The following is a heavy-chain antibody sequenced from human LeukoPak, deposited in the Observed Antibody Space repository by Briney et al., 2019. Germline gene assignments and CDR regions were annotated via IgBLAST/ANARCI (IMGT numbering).Heavy chain of an antibody. J-gene: IGHJ3*02. Sequence: PGGSLRLSCAASGFTFRDYFMSWIRQAPGKGLEWVAYTNTAGNTIYYADSMKGRSTISRDNAKNSLYLQMNTLRAEDTAVYYCARATYDSSAVDAFDIWRQGTMVTVSP. CDR1: GFTFRDYF. CDR2: TNTAGNTI. V-gene: IGHV3-11*01. D-gene: IGHD3-22*01. CDR3: ARATYDSSAVDAFDI.